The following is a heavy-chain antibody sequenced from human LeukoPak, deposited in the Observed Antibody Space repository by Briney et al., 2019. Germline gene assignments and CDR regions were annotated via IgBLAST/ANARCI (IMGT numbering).Heavy chain of an antibody. CDR3: AKDGSWGDYYFYFYIDV. CDR1: GFTFSSYW. CDR2: INSDGSSI. V-gene: IGHV3-74*03. Sequence: GGSLRLSCAASGFTFSSYWMHWVRQAPGKGLVWVSRINSDGSSITYADSVKGRFTISRDNSKNTLYLQMNSLRAEDTALYFCAKDGSWGDYYFYFYIDVWGKGTTVTVSS. D-gene: IGHD3-16*01. J-gene: IGHJ6*03.